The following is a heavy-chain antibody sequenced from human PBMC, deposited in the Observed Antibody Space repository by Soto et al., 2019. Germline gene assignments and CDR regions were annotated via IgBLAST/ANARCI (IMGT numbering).Heavy chain of an antibody. CDR1: EFTFSGHA. J-gene: IGHJ6*02. CDR2: IWYDGSNK. CDR3: ARDGQGLAPYALDV. D-gene: IGHD6-19*01. Sequence: QVQLVESGGGVAQPGRSLRLSCTVCEFTFSGHAKHWVRQAPGKGQEWVTQIWYDGSNKYYAESVKGRFTISRDNSKNTLYLQMNSLRVEDTAVYYCARDGQGLAPYALDVWGQGTSVTVSS. V-gene: IGHV3-33*01.